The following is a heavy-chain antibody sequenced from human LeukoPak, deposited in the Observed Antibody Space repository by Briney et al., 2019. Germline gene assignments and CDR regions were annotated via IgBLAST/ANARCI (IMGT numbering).Heavy chain of an antibody. Sequence: NSSETLSLTCTVSGGSISTYYWSWIRQPPGKGLEWIGYVYYSGRTRYNPSLESRLAMSIDTSKNQFSLNLTSVTAADTAMYYCARDYNNYIVDHWGQGALVTVSS. D-gene: IGHD3-10*01. J-gene: IGHJ4*02. V-gene: IGHV4-59*01. CDR2: VYYSGRT. CDR1: GGSISTYY. CDR3: ARDYNNYIVDH.